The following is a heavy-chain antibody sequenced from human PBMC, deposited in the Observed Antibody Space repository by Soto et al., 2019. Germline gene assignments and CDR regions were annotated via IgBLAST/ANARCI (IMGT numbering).Heavy chain of an antibody. Sequence: EVQLLESGGGLVQPGGSLRLSCAASGFTFSSYAMSWVRQAPGKGLEWVSAISGSGGSTYYADSVKGRFTISRDNSKNTLYLQMNSVRAEDTAVYYCAKDTLRDFDWLLPANDAFDIWGQGTMVTVSS. CDR1: GFTFSSYA. CDR2: ISGSGGST. V-gene: IGHV3-23*01. D-gene: IGHD3-9*01. J-gene: IGHJ3*02. CDR3: AKDTLRDFDWLLPANDAFDI.